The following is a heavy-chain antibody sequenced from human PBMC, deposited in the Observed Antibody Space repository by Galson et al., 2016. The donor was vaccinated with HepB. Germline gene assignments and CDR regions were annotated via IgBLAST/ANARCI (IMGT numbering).Heavy chain of an antibody. Sequence: PALVKPTQTLTLTCTFSGFSLSTSGMRVTWIRQPPGKALQWLARIDWDDEKFYSPFLKNRLSISKDTLKNQVVLRMTNMHPADTATYYCARIRVGGSGFDPWGQGTLVTVSS. D-gene: IGHD3-16*01. J-gene: IGHJ5*02. CDR1: GFSLSTSGMR. CDR3: ARIRVGGSGFDP. V-gene: IGHV2-70*04. CDR2: IDWDDEK.